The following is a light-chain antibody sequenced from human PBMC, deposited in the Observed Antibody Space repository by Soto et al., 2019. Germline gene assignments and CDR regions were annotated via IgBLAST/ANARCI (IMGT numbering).Light chain of an antibody. J-gene: IGKJ1*01. CDR1: QSVRSNY. CDR3: QQLTDWPPQWT. Sequence: EIVLTQSPGNLSLSPGERATLSCRATQSVRSNYLGCSQRKPGQAPRLLIYDASSRATGIPARFSGSGSGTDFTLTISSLEPEAFAVDYCQQLTDWPPQWTFGQGTKVDIK. CDR2: DAS. V-gene: IGKV3D-20*02.